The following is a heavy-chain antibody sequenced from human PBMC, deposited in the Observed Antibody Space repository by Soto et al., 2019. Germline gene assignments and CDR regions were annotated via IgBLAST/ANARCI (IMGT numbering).Heavy chain of an antibody. V-gene: IGHV1-46*03. CDR3: GRETSVYAPALGY. J-gene: IGHJ4*02. D-gene: IGHD5-12*01. CDR2: ISPRTDTT. Sequence: VHLVPSGAEVKTPGDSVKVSCKASGYTFTDFYIHWLRQAPGQGLEWMGIISPRTDTTSYAEKFQGRITMTRDTSRSTVSLAMSGLRSDDTAVYYWGRETSVYAPALGYWGQGTRVSVSS. CDR1: GYTFTDFY.